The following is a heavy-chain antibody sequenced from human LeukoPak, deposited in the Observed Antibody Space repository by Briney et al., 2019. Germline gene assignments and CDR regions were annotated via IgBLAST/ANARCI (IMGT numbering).Heavy chain of an antibody. V-gene: IGHV1-69*06. CDR1: GGTFSSYA. Sequence: ASVKVSCNASGGTFSSYAISWVRQAPGQGLEWMGAIIPIFGTANYAQKFQGRVTITADKSTSTAYMELSSLRSDDTAVYYCARGGPVARQITFGGVTDYWGQGTLVTVSS. CDR3: ARGGPVARQITFGGVTDY. CDR2: IIPIFGTA. D-gene: IGHD3-16*01. J-gene: IGHJ4*02.